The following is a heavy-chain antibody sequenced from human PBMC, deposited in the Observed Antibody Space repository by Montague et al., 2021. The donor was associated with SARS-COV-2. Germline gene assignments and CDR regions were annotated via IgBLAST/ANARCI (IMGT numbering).Heavy chain of an antibody. Sequence: TLSLTCTVPGGSISSGGYYWSWIRQHPGKGLEWIGYIYYSGSTYCNPSLKSRVTISVDTSKNQFSLKLSSVTAADTAVYYCARARRGSGSGSYFDILVNWFGPWGQGTLVTVSS. D-gene: IGHD3-10*01. CDR1: GGSISSGGYY. J-gene: IGHJ5*02. CDR3: ARARRGSGSGSYFDILVNWFGP. CDR2: IYYSGST. V-gene: IGHV4-31*03.